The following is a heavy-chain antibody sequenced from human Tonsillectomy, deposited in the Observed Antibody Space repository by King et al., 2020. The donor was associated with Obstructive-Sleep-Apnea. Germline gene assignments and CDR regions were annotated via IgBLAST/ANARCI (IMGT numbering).Heavy chain of an antibody. CDR3: AKDRQLWGPGAFDI. V-gene: IGHV3-9*01. CDR1: GFTFDDYA. D-gene: IGHD5-18*01. J-gene: IGHJ3*02. CDR2: ISWNSGSI. Sequence: VQLVESGGGLVQPGRSLRLSCTASGFTFDDYAMYWVRQVPGKGLEWVSGISWNSGSIGYADSVKGRFTISRDNAKNSLYLQMNSLRAEDTALYYCAKDRQLWGPGAFDIWGQGTMVTVSS.